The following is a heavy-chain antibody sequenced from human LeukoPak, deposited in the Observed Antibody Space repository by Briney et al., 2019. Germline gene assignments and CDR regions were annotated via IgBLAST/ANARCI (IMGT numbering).Heavy chain of an antibody. CDR1: GGSISSYY. D-gene: IGHD1-26*01. CDR2: VYTSGST. J-gene: IGHJ5*02. V-gene: IGHV4-4*07. Sequence: SETLSLTCTVSGGSISSYYWSWIRQPAGKGLQWIGRVYTSGSTSYNPSLKSRVTMSVDTSKNQFSLRLSSVTAADTAVYYCARVPVNIWENWFDPWGQGTLVTVSS. CDR3: ARVPVNIWENWFDP.